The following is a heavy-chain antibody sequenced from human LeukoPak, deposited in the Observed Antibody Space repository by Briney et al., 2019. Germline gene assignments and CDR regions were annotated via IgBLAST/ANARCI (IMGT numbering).Heavy chain of an antibody. D-gene: IGHD2-15*01. CDR3: ARVTVVAANYFDT. V-gene: IGHV4-4*07. CDR1: GGSISDYY. Sequence: SETLSLTCTVSGGSISDYYWSWIRQPAGKGLEWIGRIFTSGSTDYNPSLKSRVTMSGDKSKNQFSLKLSSVAAADTAVYYCARVTVVAANYFDTWGQGILVTVSS. CDR2: IFTSGST. J-gene: IGHJ4*02.